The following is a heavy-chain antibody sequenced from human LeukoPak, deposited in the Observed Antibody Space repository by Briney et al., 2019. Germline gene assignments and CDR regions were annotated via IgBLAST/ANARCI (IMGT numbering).Heavy chain of an antibody. CDR3: VREGLECSGSSCQRAAFDY. D-gene: IGHD2-2*01. V-gene: IGHV3-21*01. Sequence: GGSLRLSCAASGFTFSDYRMNWVRQAPGKGLEWVSSISSRSTYIYYADSVKGRFAISRDNAKNTLYLQMNSLRDEDTAVYYCVREGLECSGSSCQRAAFDYWGQGTLVTVSS. CDR2: ISSRSTYI. J-gene: IGHJ4*02. CDR1: GFTFSDYR.